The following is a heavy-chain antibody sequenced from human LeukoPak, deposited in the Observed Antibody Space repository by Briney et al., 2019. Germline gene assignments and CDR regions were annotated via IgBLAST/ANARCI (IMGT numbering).Heavy chain of an antibody. D-gene: IGHD4-23*01. J-gene: IGHJ4*02. CDR2: IRNKACVGTT. CDR3: TSDHIYGGNSREAYYFDY. V-gene: IGHV3-49*04. Sequence: GGSLRVSCTASGCTFADYALRWVRPAPGTGLERVGFIRNKACVGTTAYTPSVEDTLTISRDHSKSIPYMQMNSLKTADPAVTYCTSDHIYGGNSREAYYFDYWGQGTLVTVSS. CDR1: GCTFADYA.